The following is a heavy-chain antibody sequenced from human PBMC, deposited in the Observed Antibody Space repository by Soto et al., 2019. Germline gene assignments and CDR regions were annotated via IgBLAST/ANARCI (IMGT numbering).Heavy chain of an antibody. CDR3: VRGQSVLYLVL. Sequence: QGLLVQSGAEVKKPGASVKVSCKSSGYTFTDFYIHWVRQAPGQGLEWVGWINPKNGSINYAQKFQGRVTMTRDTYVNTSYIDLNILHFDDSAIYYCVRGQSVLYLVLLGRVTKVTVTS. CDR2: INPKNGSI. D-gene: IGHD2-2*02. V-gene: IGHV1-2*02. CDR1: GYTFTDFY. J-gene: IGHJ2*01.